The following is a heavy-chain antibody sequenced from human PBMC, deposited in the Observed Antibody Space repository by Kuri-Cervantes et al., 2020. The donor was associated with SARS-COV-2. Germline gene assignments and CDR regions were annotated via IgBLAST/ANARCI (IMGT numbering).Heavy chain of an antibody. J-gene: IGHJ3*02. CDR2: ITPFNGYT. V-gene: IGHV1-45*02. D-gene: IGHD4/OR15-4a*01. Sequence: SVKVSCKASGDTFTFRYMHWVRQAPGQAHDWMGWITPFNGYTKYAQKLQDRVTITRDRSMNTAYMELSSLRTDDTAMYYCARSGPGARSKEDGALAIWGQETMVTVSS. CDR1: GDTFTFRY. CDR3: ARSGPGARSKEDGALAI.